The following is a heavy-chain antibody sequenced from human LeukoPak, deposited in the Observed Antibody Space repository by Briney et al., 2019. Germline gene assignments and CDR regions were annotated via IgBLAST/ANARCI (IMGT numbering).Heavy chain of an antibody. D-gene: IGHD3-3*01. V-gene: IGHV4-61*02. Sequence: PSETLSLTCTVSGGSISSGSYYWSWIRQPAGKGLEWIGRIYTSGSTNYNPSLKSRVTISVDTSKNQFSLKLSSVTAADTAVYYCASRPGSIRFLEWPATGLDAFDIWGQGTMVTVSS. J-gene: IGHJ3*02. CDR1: GGSISSGSYY. CDR3: ASRPGSIRFLEWPATGLDAFDI. CDR2: IYTSGST.